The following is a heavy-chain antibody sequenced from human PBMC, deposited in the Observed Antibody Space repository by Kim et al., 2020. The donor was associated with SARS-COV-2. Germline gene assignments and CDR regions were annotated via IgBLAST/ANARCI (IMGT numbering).Heavy chain of an antibody. J-gene: IGHJ4*02. CDR2: IWYDGSNK. Sequence: GGSLRLSCAASGFTFRSYGMHWVRQAPGKGLEWVAVIWYDGSNKYYADSVKGRFTVSRDNSKNTLYLQMNSLRAEDTAVYYCARWVGAPKYYFDYWGQGTLVTVSS. D-gene: IGHD1-26*01. CDR3: ARWVGAPKYYFDY. CDR1: GFTFRSYG. V-gene: IGHV3-33*01.